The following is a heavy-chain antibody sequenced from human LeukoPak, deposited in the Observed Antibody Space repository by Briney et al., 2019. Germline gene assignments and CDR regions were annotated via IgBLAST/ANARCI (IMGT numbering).Heavy chain of an antibody. CDR1: GGSISSSSYY. J-gene: IGHJ4*02. D-gene: IGHD3-10*01. V-gene: IGHV4-39*02. Sequence: SETLSLTCTVSGGSISSSSYYWGWIRQPPGKGLEWIGSIYYSGSTYYNPSLKSRVTISVDTSKNQFSLKLSSVTAADTTVYYCARDQGLTYYYGSGSYIVGYFDYWGQGTLVTVSS. CDR3: ARDQGLTYYYGSGSYIVGYFDY. CDR2: IYYSGST.